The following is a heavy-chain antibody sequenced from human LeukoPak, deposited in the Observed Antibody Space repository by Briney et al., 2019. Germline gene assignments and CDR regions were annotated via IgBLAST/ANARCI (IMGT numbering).Heavy chain of an antibody. V-gene: IGHV3-23*01. Sequence: GGSLRLSCAASGFTFDNYAMNWVRQAPGKGLEWVSYISGGGAKRHCSDSVKGRFTISRDNPKNTLYLQINNLRAEDTAMYYCAKCSAGYYNDAFDIWGRGTMVTVSS. J-gene: IGHJ3*02. CDR3: AKCSAGYYNDAFDI. D-gene: IGHD3-10*02. CDR2: ISGGGAKR. CDR1: GFTFDNYA.